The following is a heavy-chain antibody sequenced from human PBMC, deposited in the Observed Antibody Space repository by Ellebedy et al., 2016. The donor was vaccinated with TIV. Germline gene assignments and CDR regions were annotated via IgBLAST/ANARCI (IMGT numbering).Heavy chain of an antibody. CDR1: GLTFIIYS. J-gene: IGHJ3*02. CDR2: ISSSSRTI. Sequence: GESLKISXAASGLTFIIYSLNWVRQAPGKGLEWVSYISSSSRTIYYADSVKGRFTISRDNAKNSLYLQMNSLRAEDTAVYYCAAAAGAGDDAFDIWGQGTMVTVSS. V-gene: IGHV3-48*01. CDR3: AAAAGAGDDAFDI. D-gene: IGHD6-13*01.